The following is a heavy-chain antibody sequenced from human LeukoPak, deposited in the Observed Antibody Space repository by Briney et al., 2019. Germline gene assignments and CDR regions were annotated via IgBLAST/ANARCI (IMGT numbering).Heavy chain of an antibody. CDR1: GGTFSSYA. Sequence: GASVKVSCKASGGTFSSYAISWVRQAPGQGLEWMGRIIPIFGIANYAQKFQGRVTMTEDTSTDTAYMELSSLRSEDTAVYYRATSGKVVVVPAASYYYYGMDVWGQGTTVTVSS. J-gene: IGHJ6*02. CDR3: ATSGKVVVVPAASYYYYGMDV. D-gene: IGHD2-2*01. CDR2: IIPIFGIA. V-gene: IGHV1-69*04.